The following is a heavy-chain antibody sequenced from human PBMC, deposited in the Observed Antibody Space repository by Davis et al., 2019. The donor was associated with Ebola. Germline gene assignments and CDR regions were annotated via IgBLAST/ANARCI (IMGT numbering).Heavy chain of an antibody. CDR1: GGSISSSNW. CDR2: IYHSGST. J-gene: IGHJ5*02. Sequence: MPSETLSLTCAVSGGSISSSNWWSWVRQPPGKGLEWIGKIYHSGSTNYNPSLKSRVTISVDKSKNQFSLKLSSVTAADTAVYYCARVYCSSTSCYSHNWFDPWGQGTLVTVSS. V-gene: IGHV4-4*02. CDR3: ARVYCSSTSCYSHNWFDP. D-gene: IGHD2-2*01.